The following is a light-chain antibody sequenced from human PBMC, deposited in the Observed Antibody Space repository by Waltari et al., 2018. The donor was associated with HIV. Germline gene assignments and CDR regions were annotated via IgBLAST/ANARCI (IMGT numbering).Light chain of an antibody. J-gene: IGLJ3*02. V-gene: IGLV1-47*01. CDR2: RNN. CDR3: AAWDDRLSSWV. CDR1: SSNIEDNY. Sequence: QSVLTQPPSTSGTPGQSVTISCSGSSSNIEDNYVFWYQKLPGAAPKLLLFRNNQRPSDVPDRFSGSKSGTSASLAISGLQSEDEAEYFCAAWDDRLSSWVFGGGTRPTVL.